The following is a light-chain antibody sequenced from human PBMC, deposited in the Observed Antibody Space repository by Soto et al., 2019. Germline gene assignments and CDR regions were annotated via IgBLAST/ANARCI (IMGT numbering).Light chain of an antibody. Sequence: EIVMTQSPGTLSVSPGEGVTLSCRASENITNNLAWYQQKPGQSPRLLIYGASTRATGIPARFSGSGSGTEFTLTISSLQSEDFAVYSCQQYTNWPRTFGLGTKVEIK. CDR3: QQYTNWPRT. CDR2: GAS. CDR1: ENITNN. V-gene: IGKV3-15*01. J-gene: IGKJ1*01.